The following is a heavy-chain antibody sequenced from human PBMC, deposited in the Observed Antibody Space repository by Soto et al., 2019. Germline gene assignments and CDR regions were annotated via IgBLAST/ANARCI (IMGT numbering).Heavy chain of an antibody. J-gene: IGHJ4*02. D-gene: IGHD4-17*01. CDR3: AKDLSPGFMTTVTMIFDY. CDR2: ISYDGSNK. Sequence: GGSLRLSCAASGFTFSSYGMHWVRQAPGKGLEWVAVISYDGSNKYYADSVKGRFTISRDNSKNTLYLQMNSLRAEDTAVYYFAKDLSPGFMTTVTMIFDYWGQGTLVTVSS. CDR1: GFTFSSYG. V-gene: IGHV3-30*18.